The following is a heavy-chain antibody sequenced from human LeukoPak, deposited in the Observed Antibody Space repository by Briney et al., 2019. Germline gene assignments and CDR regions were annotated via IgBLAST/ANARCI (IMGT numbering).Heavy chain of an antibody. J-gene: IGHJ4*02. V-gene: IGHV3-30*04. CDR1: GFTFSSYA. Sequence: GGSLRLSCAASGFTFSSYAMHWVRQAPGKGLEWVAVISYDGSNKYYADSVKGRFTISRDNSKNTLYLQMNSLRAEDTAVYYCAKSFDYWGQGTLVTVSS. CDR3: AKSFDY. CDR2: ISYDGSNK.